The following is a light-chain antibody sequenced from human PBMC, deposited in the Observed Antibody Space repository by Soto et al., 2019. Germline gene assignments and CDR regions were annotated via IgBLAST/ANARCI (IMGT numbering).Light chain of an antibody. CDR1: QTGLHSDGNTY. CDR2: EVS. V-gene: IGKV2D-29*01. CDR3: QQYNSYSWT. Sequence: LVLTQTPLSLAVTPGQRASISFESIQTGLHSDGNTYLYWYLQKGGQPPQLLIYEVSKRFSGVPDRFSGSGSGTEFTLTISSLQPEDFATYYCQQYNSYSWTFGQGTKVDIK. J-gene: IGKJ1*01.